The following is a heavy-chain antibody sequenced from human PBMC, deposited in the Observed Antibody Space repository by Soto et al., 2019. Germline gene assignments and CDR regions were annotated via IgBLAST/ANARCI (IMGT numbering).Heavy chain of an antibody. J-gene: IGHJ4*02. V-gene: IGHV3-30*04. CDR2: MSYDGRKK. CDR1: GFTFSTYA. D-gene: IGHD4-17*01. Sequence: QVQLVESGGGVVQPGRSLRVSCAASGFTFSTYAMHWVRQAPGKALEWVAVMSYDGRKKFYADSVKGRFTISRDNSKSTLYLQMNSLRAADTAVYYCTAAYGDYHSRFDYWGQVTLVTVSS. CDR3: TAAYGDYHSRFDY.